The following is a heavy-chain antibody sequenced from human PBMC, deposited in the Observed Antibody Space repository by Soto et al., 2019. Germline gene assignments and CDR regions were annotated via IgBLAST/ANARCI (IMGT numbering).Heavy chain of an antibody. CDR3: ARYYYGSGSYLRYPLDY. D-gene: IGHD3-10*01. V-gene: IGHV1-18*01. CDR1: GYTFTSYG. Sequence: ASVKVSCKASGYTFTSYGISWVRQAPGQGLEWMGRISAYNGNTNYAQKIQGRVTMTTDTSTSTAYMELRSLRSDDTAVFYCARYYYGSGSYLRYPLDYWGQGTLVTVSS. CDR2: ISAYNGNT. J-gene: IGHJ4*02.